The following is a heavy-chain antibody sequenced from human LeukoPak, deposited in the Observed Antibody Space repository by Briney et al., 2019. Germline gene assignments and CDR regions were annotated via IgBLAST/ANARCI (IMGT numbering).Heavy chain of an antibody. J-gene: IGHJ4*02. Sequence: GGSLRLSCAASGFIFSSYAMSWVRQAPGKGLEWVSAISGSGGSTYYADSVKGRFTISRDNSKNTLYLQMNSLRAEDTAVYYCAKDRVCSGGSCEDYFDYWGQGTLVTVSS. CDR1: GFIFSSYA. CDR3: AKDRVCSGGSCEDYFDY. D-gene: IGHD2-15*01. V-gene: IGHV3-23*01. CDR2: ISGSGGST.